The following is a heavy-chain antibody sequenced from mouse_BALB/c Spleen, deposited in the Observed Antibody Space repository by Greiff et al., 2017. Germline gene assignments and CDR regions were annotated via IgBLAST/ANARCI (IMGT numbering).Heavy chain of an antibody. Sequence: VQLQQSGAELVRSGASVKLSCTASGFNIKDYYMHWVKQRPEQGLEWIGWIDPENGDTEYAPKFQGKATMTADTSSNTAYLQLSSLTSEDTSVYYCNALTTLPWGYFDYWGQGTTLTVSS. D-gene: IGHD2-13*01. CDR2: IDPENGDT. V-gene: IGHV14-4*02. CDR3: NALTTLPWGYFDY. CDR1: GFNIKDYY. J-gene: IGHJ2*01.